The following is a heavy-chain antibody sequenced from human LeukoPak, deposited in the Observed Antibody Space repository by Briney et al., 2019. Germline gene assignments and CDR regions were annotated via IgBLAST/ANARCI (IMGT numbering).Heavy chain of an antibody. CDR3: AKDFRIGYSAHFDY. V-gene: IGHV3-23*01. D-gene: IGHD2-21*01. CDR1: GFTFRSHA. Sequence: PRGSLRLSCVGSGFTFRSHAMSWVRQAPEKGLEFVSGIYENGGTTYYADSVKGRFSISRDNSKNTLYLQMDSLGGEDTAVYYCAKDFRIGYSAHFDYWGQGALVTVSS. CDR2: IYENGGTT. J-gene: IGHJ4*02.